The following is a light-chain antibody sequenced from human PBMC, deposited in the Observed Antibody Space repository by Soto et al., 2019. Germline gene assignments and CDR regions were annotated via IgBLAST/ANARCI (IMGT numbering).Light chain of an antibody. CDR1: QTVTRSY. Sequence: EIVLTQSPGTMSLSPGERVTLSCRASQTVTRSYLALYQQKPGQAPRLLIYGASIRATGIPDRFSGSGSGTDFTLTISRLEPEDFAVYYCQQYGSSPRTFGQGTKVDIK. V-gene: IGKV3-20*01. CDR3: QQYGSSPRT. J-gene: IGKJ1*01. CDR2: GAS.